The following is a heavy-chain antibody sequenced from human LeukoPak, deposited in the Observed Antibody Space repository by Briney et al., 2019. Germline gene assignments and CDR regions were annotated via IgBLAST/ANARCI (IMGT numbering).Heavy chain of an antibody. CDR2: ISAYSGNT. J-gene: IGHJ5*02. D-gene: IGHD2-8*01. Sequence: ASVKVSCKASGYTFTGYYMHWVRQAPGQGLEWMGLISAYSGNTNYAQKLKGRVTMTTDTSTSTAYLELRSLRSDDTAVYYCARDGEDIVLMVYARTQFNWFDPWGQGTLVTVSS. V-gene: IGHV1-18*04. CDR1: GYTFTGYY. CDR3: ARDGEDIVLMVYARTQFNWFDP.